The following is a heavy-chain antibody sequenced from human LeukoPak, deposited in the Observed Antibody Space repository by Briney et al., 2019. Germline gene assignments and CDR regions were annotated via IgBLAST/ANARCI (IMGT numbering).Heavy chain of an antibody. CDR1: GGTFSSYA. Sequence: GSSVKVSCKASGGTFSSYAISWVRQAPGQGLGWMGGIIPIFGTANYAQKFQGRVTITADESTSTAYMELSSLRSEDTAVYYCASHLNSGYDRYTPYYFDYWGQGTLVTVSS. CDR2: IIPIFGTA. V-gene: IGHV1-69*01. D-gene: IGHD5-12*01. CDR3: ASHLNSGYDRYTPYYFDY. J-gene: IGHJ4*02.